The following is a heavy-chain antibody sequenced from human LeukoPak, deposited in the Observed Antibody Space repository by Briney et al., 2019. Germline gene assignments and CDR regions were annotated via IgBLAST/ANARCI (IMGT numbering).Heavy chain of an antibody. CDR2: ISSSGSYI. CDR1: GFTFSNYE. J-gene: IGHJ4*02. CDR3: AREGPINNGDLDY. Sequence: GGSLRLSCAASGFTFSNYEMNWVRQAPGKGLGWVSSISSSGSYIFHADSVKGRFTISRDNAKNSLYLQMNSLRAEDTAVYYCAREGPINNGDLDYWGQGTLVTVSS. V-gene: IGHV3-21*01. D-gene: IGHD1/OR15-1a*01.